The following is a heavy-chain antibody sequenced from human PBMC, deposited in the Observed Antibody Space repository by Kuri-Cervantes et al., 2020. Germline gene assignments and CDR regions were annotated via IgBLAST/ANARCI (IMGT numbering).Heavy chain of an antibody. V-gene: IGHV1-2*04. CDR2: INPNSGGT. CDR3: ARVRAAAGLHWFDP. D-gene: IGHD6-13*01. CDR1: GYTFTGYY. Sequence: ASVKVSCKASGYTFTGYYMHWVRQAPGQGLEWMGWINPNSGGTNYAQKFQGWVTMTRDTSISTAYMELSRLRSDDTAVYYCARVRAAAGLHWFDPWGQGTLVTVSS. J-gene: IGHJ5*02.